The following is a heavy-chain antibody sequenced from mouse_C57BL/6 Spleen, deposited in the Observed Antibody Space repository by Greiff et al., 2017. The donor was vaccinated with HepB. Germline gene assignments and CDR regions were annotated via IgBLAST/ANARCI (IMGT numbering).Heavy chain of an antibody. J-gene: IGHJ2*01. CDR3: ARHYALDY. D-gene: IGHD1-1*02. CDR1: GYTFTDYY. V-gene: IGHV1-26*01. Sequence: EVQLQQSGPELVKPGASVKISCKASGYTFTDYYMNWVKQSHGKSLEWIGDINPNNGGTSYNQKFKGKATLTVDKSSSTAYMELRSLTSEDSAVYYCARHYALDYWGQGTTLTVSS. CDR2: INPNNGGT.